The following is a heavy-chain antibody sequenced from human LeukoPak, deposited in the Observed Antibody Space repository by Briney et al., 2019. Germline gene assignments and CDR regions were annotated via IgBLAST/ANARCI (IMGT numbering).Heavy chain of an antibody. V-gene: IGHV3-30*02. CDR2: IRYDGSNK. CDR1: GFTFSSYG. D-gene: IGHD4-23*01. J-gene: IGHJ4*02. Sequence: GGSLRLSCAASGFTFSSYGMHGVRQAPGKGLEWVAFIRYDGSNKYYADSVKGRFTISRDNSKNTLYLQMNSLRAEDTAVYYCANTLTVAQYYFDYWGQGTLVTVSS. CDR3: ANTLTVAQYYFDY.